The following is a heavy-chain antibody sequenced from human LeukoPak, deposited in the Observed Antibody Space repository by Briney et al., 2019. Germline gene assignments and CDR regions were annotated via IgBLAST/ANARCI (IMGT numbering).Heavy chain of an antibody. Sequence: PSQTLSLTCTVSGGSISSGGYYWSWIRQHPGKGLEWIGYIYYSGSTYYNPPLKSRVTISVDTSKNQFSLKLSSVTAADTAVYYCARASIAARPDFDYWGQGTLVTVSS. CDR1: GGSISSGGYY. J-gene: IGHJ4*02. CDR3: ARASIAARPDFDY. V-gene: IGHV4-31*03. D-gene: IGHD6-6*01. CDR2: IYYSGST.